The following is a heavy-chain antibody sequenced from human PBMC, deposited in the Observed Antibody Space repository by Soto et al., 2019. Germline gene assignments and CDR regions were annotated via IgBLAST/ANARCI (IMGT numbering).Heavy chain of an antibody. D-gene: IGHD6-19*01. CDR1: GFSFNLYG. CDR2: VSGDGTKT. Sequence: GGSLRLSCTASGFSFNLYGMHWVRQAPGRGLEWVTLVSGDGTKTYYTDSVKGRFTVSRDNSKNSLYLQMNSLRPEDTAVYYCAKPIAVAGTGHFDYWGHGTLVTVPS. V-gene: IGHV3-30*18. J-gene: IGHJ4*01. CDR3: AKPIAVAGTGHFDY.